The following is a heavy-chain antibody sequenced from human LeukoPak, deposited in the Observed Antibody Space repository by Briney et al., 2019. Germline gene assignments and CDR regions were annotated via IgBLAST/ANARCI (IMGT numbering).Heavy chain of an antibody. CDR3: ARGKWGATRLGFDY. J-gene: IGHJ4*02. D-gene: IGHD1-26*01. Sequence: SETLSLTCAVYGGSFSGYYWSWIRQPPGKGLEWVGEINHSGSTNYNPSLKSRVTISVDTSKNQFSLKLSSVTAADTAVYNCARGKWGATRLGFDYWGQGTLVTVSS. V-gene: IGHV4-34*01. CDR1: GGSFSGYY. CDR2: INHSGST.